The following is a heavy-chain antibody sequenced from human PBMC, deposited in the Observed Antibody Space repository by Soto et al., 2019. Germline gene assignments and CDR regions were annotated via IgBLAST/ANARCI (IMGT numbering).Heavy chain of an antibody. V-gene: IGHV1-18*01. D-gene: IGHD3-22*01. CDR3: ARAGHYYDSSGYAT. CDR1: GYSFSTSG. CDR2: ISAYNGNT. Sequence: ASVKVSGKASGYSFSTSGISWVRQAPGQGLEWMRWISAYNGNTNYEQKLQDRVTMTTDTSTSTAYLELRSLRSDDTAVYYCARAGHYYDSSGYATWGQGTLVTVSS. J-gene: IGHJ5*02.